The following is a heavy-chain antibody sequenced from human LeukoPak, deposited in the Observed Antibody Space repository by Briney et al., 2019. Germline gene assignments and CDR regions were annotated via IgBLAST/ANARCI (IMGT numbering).Heavy chain of an antibody. D-gene: IGHD2-15*01. CDR2: ISGSGGST. V-gene: IGHV3-23*01. CDR3: AKARYCSRGSCYSDY. CDR1: GLTFTSYA. Sequence: GGSLTLSCAASGLTFTSYAMNWVRQAAGRGLEWVSGISGSGGSTYYADSVRGRFTISRDNSKNTLYLQMNSLRAEDTAVYYCAKARYCSRGSCYSDYWGQGTLVTVSS. J-gene: IGHJ4*02.